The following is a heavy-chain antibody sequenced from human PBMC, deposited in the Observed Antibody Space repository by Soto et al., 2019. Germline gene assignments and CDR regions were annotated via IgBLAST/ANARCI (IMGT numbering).Heavy chain of an antibody. V-gene: IGHV1-69*13. J-gene: IGHJ6*02. CDR1: GGTFSSYA. D-gene: IGHD5-12*01. Sequence: SVKVSCKASGGTFSSYAISWVRQAPGQGLEWMGGIIPIFGTANYAQKFQGRVTITADESTSTAYMELSSLRSEDTAVYYCARSGGSGYEDYYYYGMDVWGQGTTVTVSS. CDR3: ARSGGSGYEDYYYYGMDV. CDR2: IIPIFGTA.